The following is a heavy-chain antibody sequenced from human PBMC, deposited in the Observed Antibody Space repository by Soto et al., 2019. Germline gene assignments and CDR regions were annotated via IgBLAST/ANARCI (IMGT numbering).Heavy chain of an antibody. CDR3: ARYGSGSHCFDY. Sequence: SETLSLTCTVSGGSISSSSYYWGWIRQPPGKGLEWIGSIYYSGSTYYNPSLKSRVTISVDTSKNQFSLKLSSVTAADTAVYYCARYGSGSHCFDYWGQGTLVTVSS. D-gene: IGHD3-10*01. CDR2: IYYSGST. CDR1: GGSISSSSYY. J-gene: IGHJ4*02. V-gene: IGHV4-39*01.